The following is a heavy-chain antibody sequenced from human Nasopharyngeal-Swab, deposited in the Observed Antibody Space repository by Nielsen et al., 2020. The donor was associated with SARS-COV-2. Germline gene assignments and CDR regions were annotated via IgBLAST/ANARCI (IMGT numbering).Heavy chain of an antibody. V-gene: IGHV3-33*01. D-gene: IGHD2-2*01. J-gene: IGHJ4*02. Sequence: GGSLRLSCAASGFTFSSYGMHWVRQAPGKGLEWVAVIWYDGSNKYYADSVKGRFTISRDNSKNTLYLQMNSLRAEDTAVYYCARCSSTSCYVDYWGQGTLVTVSS. CDR2: IWYDGSNK. CDR1: GFTFSSYG. CDR3: ARCSSTSCYVDY.